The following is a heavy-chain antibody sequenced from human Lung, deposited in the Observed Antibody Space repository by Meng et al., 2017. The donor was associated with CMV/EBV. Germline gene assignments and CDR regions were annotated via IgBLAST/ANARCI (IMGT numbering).Heavy chain of an antibody. CDR3: AREQGAMGGNYYYAMDV. D-gene: IGHD3-10*01. CDR2: IKEDGSEK. V-gene: IGHV3-7*01. Sequence: GESXKISCAASGFIFSNYWMTWVRQAPGKGLEGVANIKEDGSEKSYVDSVKGRFTISRDNAKNSLSLEMNSLRAEDMAVYYCAREQGAMGGNYYYAMDVWXQGTXVTVSS. J-gene: IGHJ6*02. CDR1: GFIFSNYW.